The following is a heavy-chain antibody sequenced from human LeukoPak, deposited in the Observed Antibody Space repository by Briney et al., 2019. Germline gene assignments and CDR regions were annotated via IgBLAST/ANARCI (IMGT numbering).Heavy chain of an antibody. Sequence: SETLSLTCTVSGGSISSSGYYWGSIRQHPGKGREWIGYIYYSGSTYYNPSLKSRVTISVDTSKNQFSLKLSSVTAADTAVYYCARRSHYDILTGYPSNWGQGTLVTVSS. D-gene: IGHD3-9*01. V-gene: IGHV4-39*01. J-gene: IGHJ4*02. CDR1: GGSISSSGYY. CDR3: ARRSHYDILTGYPSN. CDR2: IYYSGST.